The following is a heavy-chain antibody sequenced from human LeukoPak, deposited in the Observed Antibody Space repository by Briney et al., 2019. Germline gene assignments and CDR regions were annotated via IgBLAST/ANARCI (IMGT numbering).Heavy chain of an antibody. D-gene: IGHD5-12*01. Sequence: ASVKVSCKVSGYTLTELSMHWVRQAPGKGREWMGGFDPEDGETIYAQKFQGRVTMTEDTSTDTAYMELSSLRYEATVVYYCAADLEALVDSPARAWGQGTLVTVSS. CDR2: FDPEDGET. V-gene: IGHV1-24*01. CDR3: AADLEALVDSPARA. J-gene: IGHJ5*02. CDR1: GYTLTELS.